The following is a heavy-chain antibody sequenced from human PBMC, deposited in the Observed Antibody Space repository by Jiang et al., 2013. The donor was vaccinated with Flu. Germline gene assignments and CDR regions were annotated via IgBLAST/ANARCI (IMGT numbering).Heavy chain of an antibody. D-gene: IGHD5-12*01. CDR1: GFTFSSYE. CDR3: VRREATCFDY. CDR2: ISGGGDTI. V-gene: IGHV3-48*03. Sequence: VQLLESGGGLVQPGGSLRLSCAASGFTFSSYEVNWVRQAPGKGLEWVSYISGGGDTIKYADSVKGRFTISRDNAQNSLYLQMNSLRAEDTAVYYCVRREATCFDYWGQGTLVTVSS. J-gene: IGHJ4*02.